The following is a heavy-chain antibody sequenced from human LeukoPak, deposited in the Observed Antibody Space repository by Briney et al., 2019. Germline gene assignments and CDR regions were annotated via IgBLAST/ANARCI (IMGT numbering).Heavy chain of an antibody. CDR2: ISYDGSNK. Sequence: GGSLRLSCAASGFTFSSYGMHWVRQAPGKGLEWVAVISYDGSNKYYADSVKGRFTISRDNARNSLYLQMNSLRAEDTAVYYCAREHSGYDFPGRDYYYMDVWGKGTTVTVSS. J-gene: IGHJ6*03. D-gene: IGHD5-12*01. CDR1: GFTFSSYG. V-gene: IGHV3-30*03. CDR3: AREHSGYDFPGRDYYYMDV.